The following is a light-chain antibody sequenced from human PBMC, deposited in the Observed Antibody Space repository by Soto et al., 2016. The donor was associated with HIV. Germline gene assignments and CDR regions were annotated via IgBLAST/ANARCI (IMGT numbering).Light chain of an antibody. CDR2: GAS. Sequence: IQMTQSPSSLSPSVGDRVTIPCRASQSISTYLNWYQQKPGKAPKLLIYGASTLQSGVPSRFSGSGSGTDFTLTISSLQPEDFATYYCQQSYSTPYTFGQETKLEIK. J-gene: IGKJ2*01. CDR3: QQSYSTPYT. CDR1: QSISTY. V-gene: IGKV1-39*01.